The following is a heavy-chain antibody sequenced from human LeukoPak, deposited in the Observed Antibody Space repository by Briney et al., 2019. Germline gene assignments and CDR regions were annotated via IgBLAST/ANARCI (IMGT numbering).Heavy chain of an antibody. V-gene: IGHV4-39*01. J-gene: IGHJ5*02. CDR2: IYYSGST. Sequence: SETLSLTCTVSGGSISSSSYYWGWIRQPPGKGLEWFGSIYYSGSTYYNPSLKSRVTISVDTSKNQFSLKLSSVTAADTAVYYCAATDRCSGGSCYSLGFCFDPWGQGTLVTVSS. D-gene: IGHD2-15*01. CDR3: AATDRCSGGSCYSLGFCFDP. CDR1: GGSISSSSYY.